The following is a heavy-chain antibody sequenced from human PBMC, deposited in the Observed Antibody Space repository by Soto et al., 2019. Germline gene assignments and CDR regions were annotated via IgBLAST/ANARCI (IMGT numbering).Heavy chain of an antibody. D-gene: IGHD3-22*01. CDR1: GYTLTELS. V-gene: IGHV1-24*01. CDR3: ATDLISHYYDSRGPIFDY. J-gene: IGHJ4*02. CDR2: FDPEDGET. Sequence: ASVKVSCKVSGYTLTELSMHWVRQAPGKGLEWMGGFDPEDGETIYAQKFQGRVTMTEDTSTDTAYMELSSLRSEDTAVYYCATDLISHYYDSRGPIFDYWGQGTLVTVSS.